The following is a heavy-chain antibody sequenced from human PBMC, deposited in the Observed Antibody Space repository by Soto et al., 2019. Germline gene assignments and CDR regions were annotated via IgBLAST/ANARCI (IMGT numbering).Heavy chain of an antibody. Sequence: TGGSLRLSCAASGFTFSSYWMHWVRQAPGKGLVWVSRINSDGSSTSYADSVKGRFTISRDNAKNTLYLQMNSLRAEGTAVYYCARGAVTDNWFDPWGQGTLVTVSS. CDR1: GFTFSSYW. V-gene: IGHV3-74*01. D-gene: IGHD2-21*02. CDR3: ARGAVTDNWFDP. CDR2: INSDGSST. J-gene: IGHJ5*02.